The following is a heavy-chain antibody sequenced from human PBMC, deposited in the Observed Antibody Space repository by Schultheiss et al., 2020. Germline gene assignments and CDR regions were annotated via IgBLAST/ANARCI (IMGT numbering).Heavy chain of an antibody. D-gene: IGHD3-22*01. CDR1: GGSISNSRHY. V-gene: IGHV4-39*02. CDR3: AREPGDYYYDSSPYWYFDL. Sequence: SETLSLTCTVSGGSISNSRHYWGWIRQPPGKGLEWIGSIYYSGSTHYNPSLKSRVTVSVDPSKNQLSLKLSSVTAADTAVYYCAREPGDYYYDSSPYWYFDLWGRGTLVTVSS. CDR2: IYYSGST. J-gene: IGHJ2*01.